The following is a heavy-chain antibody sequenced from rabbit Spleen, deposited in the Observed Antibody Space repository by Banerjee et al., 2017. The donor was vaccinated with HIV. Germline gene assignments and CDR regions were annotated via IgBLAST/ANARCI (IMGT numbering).Heavy chain of an antibody. CDR2: IGSSSSGFT. Sequence: QSLEESGGDLVKPGASLTLTCKASGFDFTSTFYICWVRQAPGKGLEWISCIGSSSSGFTYSATWAKGRFTISKTSSTTVTLQMTSLTVADTATYFCARAIAYGYAGDAYPPYAMDLWGQGTLVTVS. V-gene: IGHV1S40*01. CDR3: ARAIAYGYAGDAYPPYAMDL. D-gene: IGHD6-1*01. J-gene: IGHJ6*01. CDR1: GFDFTSTFY.